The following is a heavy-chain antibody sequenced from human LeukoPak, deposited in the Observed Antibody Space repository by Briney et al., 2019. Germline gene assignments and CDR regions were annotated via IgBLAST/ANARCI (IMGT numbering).Heavy chain of an antibody. CDR2: ISASGGNT. CDR3: AKIGSQMATVAGYFEY. V-gene: IGHV3-23*01. D-gene: IGHD4-4*01. J-gene: IGHJ4*02. CDR1: GFTFNIYA. Sequence: GGSLRLSCGASGFTFNIYAMGWVRQAPGKGLEWVSLISASGGNTYYADSVKGRFTISRDNSRNTLYLQMRSLRGDDTAVYYCAKIGSQMATVAGYFEYWGQGTLVTVSS.